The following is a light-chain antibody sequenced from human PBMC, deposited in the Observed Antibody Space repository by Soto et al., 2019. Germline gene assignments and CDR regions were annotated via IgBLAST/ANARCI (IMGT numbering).Light chain of an antibody. J-gene: IGKJ2*01. CDR3: QQYGSSTYT. V-gene: IGKV3-20*01. CDR1: QSVSSSY. CDR2: VAS. Sequence: EIVLTQSPATLSLSPGERSTISFRASQSVSSSYFAWYQQKPGQAPRLLIYVASSRATGIPDRFSGSGSGTDFTLTISRLEPEDFAVYYCQQYGSSTYTFGQGTKLQIK.